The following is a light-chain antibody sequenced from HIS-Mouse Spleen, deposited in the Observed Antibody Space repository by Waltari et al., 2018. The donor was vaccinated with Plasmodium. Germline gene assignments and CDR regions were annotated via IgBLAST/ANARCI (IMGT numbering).Light chain of an antibody. Sequence: DIQMTQSPSSLSASVGDRVTITCRASQSISNYLNWYQQKPGKAPKFLIYAASTLQSGVPSRFSGSGSGTDFTLTISSLQPEDFAVYYCQQYGSSPYTFGQGTKLEIK. V-gene: IGKV1-39*01. CDR2: AAS. CDR3: QQYGSSPYT. J-gene: IGKJ2*01. CDR1: QSISNY.